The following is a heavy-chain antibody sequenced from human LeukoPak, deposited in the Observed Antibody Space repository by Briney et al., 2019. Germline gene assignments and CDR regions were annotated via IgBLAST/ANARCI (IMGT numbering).Heavy chain of an antibody. V-gene: IGHV4-4*07. CDR3: ARDTRAMVRGVIISWFDP. J-gene: IGHJ5*02. CDR2: IYTSGST. Sequence: SSETLSLTCTVSGGSISSYYWSWIRQPAGKGLEWIGRIYTSGSTNYNPSLKSRVTMSVDTSKNQFSLKLSSVTAADTAVYYCARDTRAMVRGVIISWFDPWGQGTLVTVSS. CDR1: GGSISSYY. D-gene: IGHD3-10*01.